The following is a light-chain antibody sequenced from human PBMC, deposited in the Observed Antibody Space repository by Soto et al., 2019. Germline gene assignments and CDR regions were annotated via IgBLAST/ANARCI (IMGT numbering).Light chain of an antibody. CDR3: QQYNNYWT. CDR2: KAS. V-gene: IGKV1-5*03. J-gene: IGKJ1*01. Sequence: DIQMTQSPSTLSASVGDRVTITCRASQSISYWLAWYKQKPGKAPNLLIYKASSLESGVQSRFSGSGSGTEFTLTISSLQPDDFATYYCQQYNNYWTFGQGTKVEIK. CDR1: QSISYW.